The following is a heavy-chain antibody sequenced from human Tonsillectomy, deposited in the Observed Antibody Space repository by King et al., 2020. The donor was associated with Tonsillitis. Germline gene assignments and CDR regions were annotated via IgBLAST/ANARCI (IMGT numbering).Heavy chain of an antibody. J-gene: IGHJ4*02. CDR2: IYSGDTT. V-gene: IGHV3-53*01. Sequence: QLVQSGGGLIQPGGSLRLSCAASGFTVSSNYMSWVRQAPGKGLEWGSFIYSGDTTYYADSVKGRFTISRDNSKSTLYLQMNSLRAEDTAVYYCARGSAYRPFDYWGQGTLVTVSS. D-gene: IGHD5-18*01. CDR1: GFTVSSNY. CDR3: ARGSAYRPFDY.